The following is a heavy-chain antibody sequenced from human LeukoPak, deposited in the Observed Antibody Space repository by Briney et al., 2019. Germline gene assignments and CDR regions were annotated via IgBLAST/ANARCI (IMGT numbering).Heavy chain of an antibody. CDR1: GFTFNGYS. V-gene: IGHV3-48*04. D-gene: IGHD1-26*01. Sequence: PGGSLRLSCAASGFTFNGYSMHWVRQAPGKGLEWLSYISSSSSMIYYADSVKGRFTISRDNAKNSLYLQMNSLRAEDTAVYYCASNMYSENYYLYPFWGQGTLVTVSS. J-gene: IGHJ4*02. CDR2: ISSSSSMI. CDR3: ASNMYSENYYLYPF.